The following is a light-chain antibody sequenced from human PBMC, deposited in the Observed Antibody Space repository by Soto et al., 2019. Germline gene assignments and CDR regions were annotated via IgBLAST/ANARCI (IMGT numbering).Light chain of an antibody. J-gene: IGKJ5*01. CDR2: GAS. CDR1: QSVNGNS. CDR3: QQRSNWPLIT. V-gene: IGKV3D-20*02. Sequence: EVVLTQSPGTLSLSPCERATLSFSASQSVNGNSLAWYQQTPGQAPRVFIYGASTRATGIPDRFSGSGSGTDFTLTISDVQPEDFAVYYCQQRSNWPLITFGQGTRLEI.